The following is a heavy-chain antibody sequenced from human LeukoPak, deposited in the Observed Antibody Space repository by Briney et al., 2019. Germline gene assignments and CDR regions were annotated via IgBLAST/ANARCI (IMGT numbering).Heavy chain of an antibody. Sequence: KPSETLSLTCAVYGGSFSGYYLSWIRQPPGKGLEWIGEINHSGSTNYNPSPKSRVTISVDTSKNQFSLKLSSVTAADTAVYYCARMPIAAAGNAFDIWGQGTMVTVSS. CDR2: INHSGST. D-gene: IGHD6-13*01. CDR3: ARMPIAAAGNAFDI. J-gene: IGHJ3*02. CDR1: GGSFSGYY. V-gene: IGHV4-34*01.